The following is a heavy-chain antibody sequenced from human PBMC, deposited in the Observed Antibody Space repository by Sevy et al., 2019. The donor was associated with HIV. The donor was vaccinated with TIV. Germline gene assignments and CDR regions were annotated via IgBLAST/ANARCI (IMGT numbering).Heavy chain of an antibody. V-gene: IGHV1-24*01. D-gene: IGHD3-22*01. CDR2: FDPEDGEK. Sequence: ASVKVSCKVSGSTLTKLSMHWVRQVPGKGLEWMVSFDPEDGEKIYARKFQGRVTMTKDTSTDTAYMVLSSLRSEDTGVYYCATTKDYYDSSGSPFDYWGQGTLVTVSS. J-gene: IGHJ4*02. CDR3: ATTKDYYDSSGSPFDY. CDR1: GSTLTKLS.